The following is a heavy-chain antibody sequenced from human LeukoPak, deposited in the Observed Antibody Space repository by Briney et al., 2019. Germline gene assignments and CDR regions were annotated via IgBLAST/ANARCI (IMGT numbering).Heavy chain of an antibody. CDR3: AKGLGGRRGFDP. Sequence: GGSLRLSCAASGFTFSSYAMGWVRQAPGKGLEWVSVTSESGGSTHYADSVKGRFTISRDNSKNTLYLQMNSLRAEDTAVYYCAKGLGGRRGFDPWGQGTLVTVSS. CDR2: TSESGGST. D-gene: IGHD3-16*01. V-gene: IGHV3-23*01. J-gene: IGHJ5*02. CDR1: GFTFSSYA.